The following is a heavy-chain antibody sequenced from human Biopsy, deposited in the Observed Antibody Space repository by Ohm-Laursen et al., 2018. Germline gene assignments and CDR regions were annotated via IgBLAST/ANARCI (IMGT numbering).Heavy chain of an antibody. CDR3: VRSNYHYYGFDV. J-gene: IGHJ6*02. CDR2: ITQSGST. CDR1: GGSISNYY. Sequence: SETLSLTCTVSGGSISNYYWSWIRQPPGKGLEWIGDITQSGSTNYNPSLNSRVTIAVDTSKNQFSLRLTSVTAADTAVYYCVRSNYHYYGFDVWGQGTTVTVSS. V-gene: IGHV4-59*01.